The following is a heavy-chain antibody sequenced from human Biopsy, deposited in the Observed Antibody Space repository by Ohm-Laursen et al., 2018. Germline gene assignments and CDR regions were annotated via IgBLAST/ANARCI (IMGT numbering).Heavy chain of an antibody. J-gene: IGHJ4*02. CDR2: IRSKAKSYAT. Sequence: GSLRFSCSASGFTFSASAVHWVRQASGKGLEWVGRIRSKAKSYATAYAASVTGRFTISRDDSKNTTYLQMNSLKTEETAVYYCTLEGAGFDNWGQGTLVTVSS. V-gene: IGHV3-73*01. CDR3: TLEGAGFDN. D-gene: IGHD3-10*01. CDR1: GFTFSASA.